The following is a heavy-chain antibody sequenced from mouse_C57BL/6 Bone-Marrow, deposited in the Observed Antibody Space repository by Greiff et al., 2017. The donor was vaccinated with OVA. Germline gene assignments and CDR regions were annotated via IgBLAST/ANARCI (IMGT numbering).Heavy chain of an antibody. J-gene: IGHJ2*01. CDR1: GYTFTDYN. Sequence: EVQLQESGPELVKPGASVKIPCKASGYTFTDYNMDWVKQSHGKSLEWIGDINPNNGGTIYNHKFKGKATLTVDKSSSTAYMELRSLTSEDTAVYYCARSSPYGNYPDYFDYWGQGTTLTVAS. D-gene: IGHD2-1*01. CDR2: INPNNGGT. V-gene: IGHV1-18*01. CDR3: ARSSPYGNYPDYFDY.